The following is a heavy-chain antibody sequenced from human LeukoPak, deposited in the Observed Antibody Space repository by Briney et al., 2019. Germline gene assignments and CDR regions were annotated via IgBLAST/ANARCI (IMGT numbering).Heavy chain of an antibody. Sequence: ASVKVSCKASGYTFTDYYMHWVRQAPGQGLEWMGWINPYSGGTNYAQNFQGRVTMTRDTSNSTGYMELSRLGSDDTAVYYCARIRGGNNYHFDYWGQGTLVTVSS. CDR3: ARIRGGNNYHFDY. CDR2: INPYSGGT. J-gene: IGHJ4*02. CDR1: GYTFTDYY. D-gene: IGHD1-26*01. V-gene: IGHV1-2*02.